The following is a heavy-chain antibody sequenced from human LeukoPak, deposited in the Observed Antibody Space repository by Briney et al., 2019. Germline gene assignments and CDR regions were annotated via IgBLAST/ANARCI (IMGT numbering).Heavy chain of an antibody. Sequence: GGSLRLSCAASGFTVSSNYMSWVRQAPGKGLEWVSVIYSGGRTYYADSVKGRFTISRHNSKNTLYLQMNSLRAEDTAVYYCARDNAHCSGGSCTAYYGMDVWGQGTTVTVSS. CDR1: GFTVSSNY. V-gene: IGHV3-53*04. CDR2: IYSGGRT. CDR3: ARDNAHCSGGSCTAYYGMDV. D-gene: IGHD2-15*01. J-gene: IGHJ6*02.